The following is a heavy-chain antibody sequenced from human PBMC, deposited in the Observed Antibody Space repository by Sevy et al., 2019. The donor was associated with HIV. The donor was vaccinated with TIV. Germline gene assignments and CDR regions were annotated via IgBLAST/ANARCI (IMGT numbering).Heavy chain of an antibody. CDR3: ARDPTYYDFWSGYYTGWFDP. CDR2: ISSSGSTI. D-gene: IGHD3-3*01. Sequence: GGSLRLSCAASGFTFSDYYMSWVHQAPGKGLEWVSYISSSGSTIYYADSVKGRFTISRDNAKNSLYLQMNSLRAEDTAVYYCARDPTYYDFWSGYYTGWFDPWGQGTLVTVSS. V-gene: IGHV3-11*01. CDR1: GFTFSDYY. J-gene: IGHJ5*02.